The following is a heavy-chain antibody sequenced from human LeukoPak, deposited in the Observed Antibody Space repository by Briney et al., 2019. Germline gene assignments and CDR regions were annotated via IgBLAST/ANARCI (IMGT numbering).Heavy chain of an antibody. D-gene: IGHD5-18*01. V-gene: IGHV4-59*01. CDR2: ISYSGST. CDR1: GGSISNYY. Sequence: KPSETLSLTCTVSGGSISNYYWTWIRQPPGKGLEWIGYISYSGSTNYNPSLKSRVTISVDTSKNQFSLKLSSVTAADTAVYYCASGFTSMAFDYWGQEPWSPSPQ. J-gene: IGHJ4*01. CDR3: ASGFTSMAFDY.